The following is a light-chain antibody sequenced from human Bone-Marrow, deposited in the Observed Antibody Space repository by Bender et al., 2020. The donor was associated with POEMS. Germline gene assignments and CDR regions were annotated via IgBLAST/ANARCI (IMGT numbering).Light chain of an antibody. CDR2: DVN. J-gene: IGLJ2*01. V-gene: IGLV2-14*03. CDR3: ATWDDSLNAVV. Sequence: QSVLTQPPSVSGAPGQRVTISCTGTSSDAGGYNYVSWYQKHPGKAPKVMIYDVNSRPSGVSNRFSGSKSGNTASLTISGLQADDEADYYCATWDDSLNAVVFGGGTKLTVL. CDR1: SSDAGGYNY.